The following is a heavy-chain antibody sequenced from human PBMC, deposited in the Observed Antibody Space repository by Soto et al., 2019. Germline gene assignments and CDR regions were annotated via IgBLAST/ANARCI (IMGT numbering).Heavy chain of an antibody. CDR3: ARSDGSNCFDF. Sequence: QVQLVESGGGLVKPGGSLRLSCVASGFTFSDSYMSWVRQAPGKGLEWVSYISSTRSSTDYAESVKGRFIISRDNAKNSLVLQMTSLRAEATGLYDRARSDGSNCFDFWGQGTLVSVSS. J-gene: IGHJ4*02. CDR2: ISSTRSST. CDR1: GFTFSDSY. V-gene: IGHV3-11*06. D-gene: IGHD5-12*01.